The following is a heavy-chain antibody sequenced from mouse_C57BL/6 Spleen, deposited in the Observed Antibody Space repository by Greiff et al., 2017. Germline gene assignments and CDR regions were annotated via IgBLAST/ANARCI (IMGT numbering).Heavy chain of an antibody. CDR2: INPSTGGT. V-gene: IGHV1-42*01. Sequence: EVKLQESGPELVKPGASVKISCKASGYSFTGYYMNWVKQSPEKSLEWIGEINPSTGGTTYNQKFKAKATLTVDKSSSTAYMQLKSLTSEDSAVYYCARRDSSGYGIYFDYWGQGTTLTVSS. D-gene: IGHD3-2*02. J-gene: IGHJ2*01. CDR1: GYSFTGYY. CDR3: ARRDSSGYGIYFDY.